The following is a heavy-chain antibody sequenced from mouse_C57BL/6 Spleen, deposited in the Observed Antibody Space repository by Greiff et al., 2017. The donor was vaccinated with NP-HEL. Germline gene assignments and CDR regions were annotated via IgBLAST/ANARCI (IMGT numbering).Heavy chain of an antibody. J-gene: IGHJ4*01. CDR2: IDPNSGGT. D-gene: IGHD1-1*01. CDR1: GYTFTSYW. Sequence: QVQLQQPGAELVKPGASVKLSCKASGYTFTSYWMHWVKQRPGRGLEWIGRIDPNSGGTKYNEKFKSKATLTVDKPSSTAYMQLSSLTSEDSAVYYCAGARGPYCYGSSSGDYYAMDYWGQGTSVTVSS. V-gene: IGHV1-72*01. CDR3: AGARGPYCYGSSSGDYYAMDY.